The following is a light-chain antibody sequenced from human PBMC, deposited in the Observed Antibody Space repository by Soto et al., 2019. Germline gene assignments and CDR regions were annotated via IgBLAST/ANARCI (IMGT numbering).Light chain of an antibody. CDR3: GAWDGSLTGGV. Sequence: QSVLTQPPSVSAAPGQKVIISCSGSSSNIGSYSVSWYQQLPGTAPKLLIYENYERPSGIPDRFSGSKSGTSATLGITGLQTGDEADYYCGAWDGSLTGGVFGGGTKLTVL. J-gene: IGLJ2*01. CDR1: SSNIGSYS. CDR2: ENY. V-gene: IGLV1-51*02.